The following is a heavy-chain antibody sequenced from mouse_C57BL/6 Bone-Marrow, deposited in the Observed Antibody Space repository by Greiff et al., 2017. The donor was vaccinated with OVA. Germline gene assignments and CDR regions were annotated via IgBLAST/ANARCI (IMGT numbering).Heavy chain of an antibody. CDR1: GFTFSSYG. V-gene: IGHV5-6*02. J-gene: IGHJ3*01. CDR2: ISSGGSYT. CDR3: ARPYDWVAY. D-gene: IGHD2-3*01. Sequence: DVMLVESGGDLVKPGGSLKLSCAASGFTFSSYGMSWVRQTPDKRLEWVATISSGGSYTYYPDSVKGRFTISRDNAKNTLYLQMSSLKSEDTAMYYCARPYDWVAYWGQGTLVTVSA.